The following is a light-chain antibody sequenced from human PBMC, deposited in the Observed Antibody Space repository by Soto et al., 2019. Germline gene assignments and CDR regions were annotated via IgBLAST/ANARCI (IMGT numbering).Light chain of an antibody. CDR2: EVT. CDR3: CSYAASNNFYFV. CDR1: SSDVGGYNY. V-gene: IGLV2-8*01. J-gene: IGLJ3*02. Sequence: QSALTQPPSASGSPGQSVTISCTGTSSDVGGYNYVSWYQQYPGRAPKLMIYEVTKRPSGVRDRFSGSKSGNTASLTVSGLQAEDEADYYCCSYAASNNFYFVFGGGTTLTVL.